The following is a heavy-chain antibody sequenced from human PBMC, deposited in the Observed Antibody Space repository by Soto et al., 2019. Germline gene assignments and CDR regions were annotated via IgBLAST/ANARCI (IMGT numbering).Heavy chain of an antibody. CDR2: IYYSGST. D-gene: IGHD2-15*01. CDR3: ARQPGSSYRPGVDY. V-gene: IGHV4-39*01. J-gene: IGHJ4*02. Sequence: QLLESGPGLVKPSETLSLTCTVSGGSISSSSYYWGWIRQPPGKGLEWIGSIYYSGSTYYNPSLKSRVTISVDTSKNQFSLKLSSVTAADTAVYYCARQPGSSYRPGVDYWGQGTLVTVSS. CDR1: GGSISSSSYY.